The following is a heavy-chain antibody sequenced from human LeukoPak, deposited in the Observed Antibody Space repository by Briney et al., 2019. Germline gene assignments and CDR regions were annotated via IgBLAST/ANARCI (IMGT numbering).Heavy chain of an antibody. CDR3: ARDIREYSSSSPYYYYGMDV. Sequence: ASVKVSCKASGYTFTGYYMHWVRQAPGQGLEWMGWISAYNGNTNYAQKLQGRVTMTTDTSTSTAYMELRSLRSDDTAVYYCARDIREYSSSSPYYYYGMDVWGQGTTVTVSS. V-gene: IGHV1-18*04. D-gene: IGHD6-6*01. CDR2: ISAYNGNT. J-gene: IGHJ6*02. CDR1: GYTFTGYY.